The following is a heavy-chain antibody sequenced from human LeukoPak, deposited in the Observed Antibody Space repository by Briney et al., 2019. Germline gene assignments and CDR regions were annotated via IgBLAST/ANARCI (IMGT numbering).Heavy chain of an antibody. CDR3: ARSAHCGGDGYASLAEYFQH. Sequence: SETLSLTCTVSGGSISSYYWSWIRQPPGKGLEWIGYIYYSGSTNYNPSLKSRVTISVDTSKNQFSLKLSSVTAADTAVYYCARSAHCGGDGYASLAEYFQHWGQGTLVTVSS. J-gene: IGHJ1*01. V-gene: IGHV4-59*01. CDR1: GGSISSYY. D-gene: IGHD2-21*02. CDR2: IYYSGST.